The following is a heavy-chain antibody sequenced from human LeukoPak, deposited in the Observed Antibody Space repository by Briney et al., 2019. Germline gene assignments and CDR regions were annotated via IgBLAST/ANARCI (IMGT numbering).Heavy chain of an antibody. V-gene: IGHV3-30*03. J-gene: IGHJ4*01. CDR3: ATPLAGSYYWFYY. Sequence: PGGSLRLSCAASGFTFSSYGMHWVRQAPGKGLEWVAVISYDGSNKYYADSVKGRFTISRDNSKNTLYLQMNSLRAEDTAVYYCATPLAGSYYWFYYWGHGTLVTVSS. D-gene: IGHD1-26*01. CDR2: ISYDGSNK. CDR1: GFTFSSYG.